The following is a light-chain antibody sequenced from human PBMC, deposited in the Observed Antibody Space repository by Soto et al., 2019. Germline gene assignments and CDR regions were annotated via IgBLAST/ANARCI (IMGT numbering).Light chain of an antibody. J-gene: IGKJ1*01. CDR1: QNVNNL. V-gene: IGKV1-5*01. CDR3: QQYDYSRT. Sequence: DIQLTQSPSTLSASVGDRVTITCRASQNVNNLLAWYQQKAGKAPKLLIFDVSNLESGVPSRFSGSGSGTEFTLTISSLHFGDFATYYCQQYDYSRTFGQGTKLEIK. CDR2: DVS.